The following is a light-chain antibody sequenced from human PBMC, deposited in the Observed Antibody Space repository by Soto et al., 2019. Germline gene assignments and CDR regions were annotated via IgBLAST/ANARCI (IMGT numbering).Light chain of an antibody. J-gene: IGLJ1*01. CDR2: DVN. CDR3: CAYSTSGTHV. V-gene: IGLV2-14*03. CDR1: SSDVGSYDY. Sequence: QSALTQPASVSGSHVQSITFSCTGTSSDVGSYDYVSWHQQHPGKAPKLIIYDVNNRPSGVPSRFSGSKSGNTASLIISGLQTEDEADYYCCAYSTSGTHVFGTG.